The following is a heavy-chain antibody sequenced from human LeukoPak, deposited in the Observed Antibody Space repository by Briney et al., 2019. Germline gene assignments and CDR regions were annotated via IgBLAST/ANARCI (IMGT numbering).Heavy chain of an antibody. J-gene: IGHJ4*02. CDR3: AREGVLRYFDWLLHGNDY. D-gene: IGHD3-9*01. CDR1: GFTFSSYW. CDR2: IKQDGSEK. Sequence: GGSLRLSCAASGFTFSSYWMSWVRQAPGKGLEWVANIKQDGSEKYYVDSVKGRFTIPRDNAKNSLYLQMNSLRAEDTAVYYCAREGVLRYFDWLLHGNDYWGQGTLVTVSS. V-gene: IGHV3-7*01.